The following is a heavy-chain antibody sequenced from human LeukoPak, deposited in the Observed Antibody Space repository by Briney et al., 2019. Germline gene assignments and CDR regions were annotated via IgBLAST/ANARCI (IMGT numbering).Heavy chain of an antibody. J-gene: IGHJ4*02. D-gene: IGHD1-26*01. Sequence: PSETLSLTCTVSGGSISSGGYYWSWIRQHPGKGLEWIGSIYYSGSTNYNPSLQGRVTISLDTSRNQFSLKLSSVTAADTAVYYCARVVRSPPTYYFDYWGQGTLVTVSS. CDR1: GGSISSGGYY. CDR2: IYYSGST. CDR3: ARVVRSPPTYYFDY. V-gene: IGHV4-31*03.